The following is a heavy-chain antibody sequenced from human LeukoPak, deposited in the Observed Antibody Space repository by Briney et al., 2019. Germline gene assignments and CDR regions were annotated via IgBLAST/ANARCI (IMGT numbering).Heavy chain of an antibody. CDR1: RFTFSSTW. Sequence: GGSLRLSCAASRFTFSSTWMNWVRQAPGKGLVWVSRINSDGSTIAYTDSMKGRFTISRDNAKNSLYLQMNSLRAEDTAVYYCARAGSGRSPDWFDPWGQGTLVTVSS. J-gene: IGHJ5*02. CDR3: ARAGSGRSPDWFDP. CDR2: INSDGSTI. V-gene: IGHV3-74*01. D-gene: IGHD1-26*01.